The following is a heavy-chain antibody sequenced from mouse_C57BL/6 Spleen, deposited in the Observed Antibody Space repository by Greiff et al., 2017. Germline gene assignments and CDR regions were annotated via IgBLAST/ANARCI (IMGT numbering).Heavy chain of an antibody. CDR2: ISSGSSTI. CDR1: GFTFSDYG. Sequence: EVQLVESGGGLVKPGGSLKLSCAASGFTFSDYGMHWVRQAPEKGLEWVAYISSGSSTIYYADTVKGRFTISRDNAKNTLFLQMTSLRSEDTAMYYCARSPYDYDEGYFDYWGQGTTRTVSS. CDR3: ARSPYDYDEGYFDY. V-gene: IGHV5-17*01. D-gene: IGHD2-4*01. J-gene: IGHJ2*01.